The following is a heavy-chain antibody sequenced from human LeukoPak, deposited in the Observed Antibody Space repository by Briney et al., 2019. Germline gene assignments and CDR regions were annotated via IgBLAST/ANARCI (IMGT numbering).Heavy chain of an antibody. Sequence: SVKVSCKASGGTFSSYAISWVRQAPGQGLEWMGRIIPIFGTANYAQKFQGRVTITTDESTSTAYMGLSSLRSEDTAVYYCARDQNGITFGGVIVSNWFDPWGQGTLVTVSS. J-gene: IGHJ5*02. CDR2: IIPIFGTA. CDR3: ARDQNGITFGGVIVSNWFDP. V-gene: IGHV1-69*05. D-gene: IGHD3-16*02. CDR1: GGTFSSYA.